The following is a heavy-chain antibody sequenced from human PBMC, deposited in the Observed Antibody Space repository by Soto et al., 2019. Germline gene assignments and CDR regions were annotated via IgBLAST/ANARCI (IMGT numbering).Heavy chain of an antibody. Sequence: ASVKASSKASGYRFTSYCSRSVRQAPGQGLEWMGWISAYNGNTNYAQKLQGRVTMTTDTSTSTAYMELRSLRSDDTAVYYCARAPLYCSSTSCYDFDYWGQGTLVTVSS. J-gene: IGHJ4*02. CDR1: GYRFTSYC. V-gene: IGHV1-18*01. CDR3: ARAPLYCSSTSCYDFDY. CDR2: ISAYNGNT. D-gene: IGHD2-2*01.